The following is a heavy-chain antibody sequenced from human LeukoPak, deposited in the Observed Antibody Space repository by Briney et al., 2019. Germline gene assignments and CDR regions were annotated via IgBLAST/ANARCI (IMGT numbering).Heavy chain of an antibody. J-gene: IGHJ4*02. CDR3: ARGRYLTTSGGAAAGFLDY. CDR1: GYSISSGYY. Sequence: SETLSLTCTVSGYSISSGYYWGWIRQSPGKGLEWIGEINHSGSTHYNPSLKSRVTISVDTSQKQFSLRLTSVTAADTAVYYCARGRYLTTSGGAAAGFLDYWGQGSLVTVST. CDR2: INHSGST. V-gene: IGHV4-38-2*02. D-gene: IGHD6-13*01.